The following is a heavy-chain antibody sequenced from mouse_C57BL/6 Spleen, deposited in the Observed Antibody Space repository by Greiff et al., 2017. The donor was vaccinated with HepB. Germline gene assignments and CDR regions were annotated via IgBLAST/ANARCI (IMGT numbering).Heavy chain of an antibody. Sequence: QVQLQQPGAELVMPGASVKLSCKASGYTFTSYWMHWVKQRPGQGLEWIGEIDPSDSYTNYNQKFKGKSTLTVDKSSSTAYMQLSSLTSEDSAVYYCARWLYGSSQPPYFDDWGQGTTLTVSS. J-gene: IGHJ2*01. CDR3: ARWLYGSSQPPYFDD. V-gene: IGHV1-69*01. CDR1: GYTFTSYW. D-gene: IGHD1-1*01. CDR2: IDPSDSYT.